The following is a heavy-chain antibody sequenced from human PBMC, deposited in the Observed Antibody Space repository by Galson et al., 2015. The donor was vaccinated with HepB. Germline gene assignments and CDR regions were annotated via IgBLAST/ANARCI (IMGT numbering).Heavy chain of an antibody. CDR1: GFTFSSYA. CDR2: ILFDGNNE. CDR3: ARPRGEYQLLPLDY. D-gene: IGHD2-2*01. V-gene: IGHV3-30-3*01. J-gene: IGHJ4*02. Sequence: SLRLSCAASGFTFSSYAMHWVRQAPGKGLEWVSVILFDGNNEHYADPVKGRFSISRDNSKNTLYLQMNSLRAEDTATYYCARPRGEYQLLPLDYWGQRTVVTVSS.